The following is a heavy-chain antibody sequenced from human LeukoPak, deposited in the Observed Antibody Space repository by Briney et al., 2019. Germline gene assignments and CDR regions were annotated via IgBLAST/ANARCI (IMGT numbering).Heavy chain of an antibody. D-gene: IGHD3-22*01. CDR1: GYTFTTYN. CDR2: ISGYNGNT. J-gene: IGHJ3*02. Sequence: ASVKVSCKASGYTFTTYNINWVRQAPGQGLEWMGWISGYNGNTNYAQKLQGRVTMTTDTSTSTAYMEQRSLKSDDTAVYYCASLKNYYDSSGYLVTDAFDIWGQGTMVTVSS. V-gene: IGHV1-18*01. CDR3: ASLKNYYDSSGYLVTDAFDI.